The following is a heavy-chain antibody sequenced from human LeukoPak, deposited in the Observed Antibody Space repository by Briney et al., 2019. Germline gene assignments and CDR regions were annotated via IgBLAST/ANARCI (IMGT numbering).Heavy chain of an antibody. CDR2: INSDGSST. D-gene: IGHD6-13*01. CDR1: GFTFSSYW. V-gene: IGHV3-74*01. CDR3: ARDVAAAAPFDY. J-gene: IGHJ4*02. Sequence: PGGSLRLSCAASGFTFSSYWMHWVRQAPGKGLVWVSRINSDGSSTSYADSVKGRFTISRDNSKNTLYLQMNSLRAEDTAVYYRARDVAAAAPFDYWGQGTLVTVSS.